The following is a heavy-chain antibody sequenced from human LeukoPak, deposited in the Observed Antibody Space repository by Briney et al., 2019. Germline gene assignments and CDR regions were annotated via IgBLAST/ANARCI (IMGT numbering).Heavy chain of an antibody. V-gene: IGHV3-23*01. J-gene: IGHJ5*02. D-gene: IGHD5-18*01. CDR3: AKDGEVVDTTMLISNWFDP. Sequence: HTGGSLRLSCAASGFTFSRYATSWVRQAPGKGLEWVSAISGSGGSTYYADSVKGRFTISRDNSKNTMYLQMNSLRAEDTAVYYCAKDGEVVDTTMLISNWFDPWGQGTLVTVSS. CDR2: ISGSGGST. CDR1: GFTFSRYA.